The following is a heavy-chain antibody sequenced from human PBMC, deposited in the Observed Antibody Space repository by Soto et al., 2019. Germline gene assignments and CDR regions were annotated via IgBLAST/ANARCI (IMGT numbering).Heavy chain of an antibody. CDR3: ARVVGAARGGYYFDY. V-gene: IGHV1-18*01. CDR2: ISAYNGNT. Sequence: ASVKVSCKASGYTFTNFGISWVRQAPGQGLEWMGWISAYNGNTNYAQKLQGRVTMTTDTSTSTAYMELRSLRSDDTAVYYCARVVGAARGGYYFDYWGQGTLVTVSS. J-gene: IGHJ4*02. CDR1: GYTFTNFG. D-gene: IGHD1-26*01.